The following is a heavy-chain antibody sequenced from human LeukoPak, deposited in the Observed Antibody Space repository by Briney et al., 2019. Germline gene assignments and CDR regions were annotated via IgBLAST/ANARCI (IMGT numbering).Heavy chain of an antibody. CDR2: IKQDGSEK. CDR1: GFRFSSYW. Sequence: GGSLRLSCAASGFRFSSYWMSWVRQAPGKGLEWVANIKQDGSEKYYVDSVKGRFTISRDNAKNSLYLQMSSLRGADTAVYYCARDGYPFDFWGQGTLVTVSS. V-gene: IGHV3-7*01. J-gene: IGHJ4*02. CDR3: ARDGYPFDF. D-gene: IGHD1-1*01.